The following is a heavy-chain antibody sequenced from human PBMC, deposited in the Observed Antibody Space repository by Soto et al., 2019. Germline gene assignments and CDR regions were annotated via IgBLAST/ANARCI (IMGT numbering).Heavy chain of an antibody. J-gene: IGHJ5*02. D-gene: IGHD6-6*01. CDR1: GFSFTGYY. V-gene: IGHV1-2*02. CDR2: INAHSGGT. CDR3: AKDLTRQLAYWLDP. Sequence: GASVKVSCKASGFSFTGYYIHWLRQAPGQGLEWMGWINAHSGGTEYAQKFQGRVTLTRDTSIATAYLTLTSLTSDDTALYYCAKDLTRQLAYWLDPWGQGTKVTLYS.